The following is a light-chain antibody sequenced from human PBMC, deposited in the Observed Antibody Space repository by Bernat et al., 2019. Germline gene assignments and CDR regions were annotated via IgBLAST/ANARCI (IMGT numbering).Light chain of an antibody. Sequence: DIVMTQTPLSLPVTPGEPASISCRSSQSLLYSNGNTYLHWYLQKPGQSPQLLIYGGSNRASGVPDRFSGSGSGTDFTLKISKVEAEDVGVYYCMQGIQLPWRLGQGTKVEIK. CDR2: GGS. CDR3: MQGIQLPWR. CDR1: QSLLYSNGNTY. J-gene: IGKJ1*01. V-gene: IGKV2-40*01.